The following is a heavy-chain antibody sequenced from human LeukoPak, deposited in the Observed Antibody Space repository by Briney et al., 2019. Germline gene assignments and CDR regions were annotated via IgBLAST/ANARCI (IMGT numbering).Heavy chain of an antibody. Sequence: GGSLRLSCAASGFTVSSNYMSWVRQAPGKGLEWVSVIYSGGSTYYADSVKGRFTISRDNSKNTLYLQMNSLRAEDTAVYYCARDCGPQDSSGYCPGYFQHWGQGTLVTVSS. CDR2: IYSGGST. CDR1: GFTVSSNY. J-gene: IGHJ1*01. V-gene: IGHV3-66*01. CDR3: ARDCGPQDSSGYCPGYFQH. D-gene: IGHD3-22*01.